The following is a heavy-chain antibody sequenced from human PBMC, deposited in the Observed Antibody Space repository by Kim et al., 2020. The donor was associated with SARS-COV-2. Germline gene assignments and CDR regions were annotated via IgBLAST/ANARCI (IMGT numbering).Heavy chain of an antibody. J-gene: IGHJ4*02. Sequence: SETLSLTCTVSGGSISSSSYYWGWIRQPPGKGLEWIGSIYYSGSTYYNPSLKSRVTISVDTSKNQFSLKLSSVTAADTAVYYCATRRAVTPYYFDYWGQGTLVTVSS. D-gene: IGHD4-17*01. V-gene: IGHV4-39*01. CDR2: IYYSGST. CDR1: GGSISSSSYY. CDR3: ATRRAVTPYYFDY.